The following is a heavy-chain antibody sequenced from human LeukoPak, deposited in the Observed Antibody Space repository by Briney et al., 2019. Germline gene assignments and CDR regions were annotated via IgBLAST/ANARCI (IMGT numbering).Heavy chain of an antibody. J-gene: IGHJ5*02. CDR2: INPSGGTT. CDR1: GYTFTNYY. Sequence: ASVKVSCKASGYTFTNYYIHWVRQAPGQGLEWMGLINPSGGTTNCAQKFQGRVTMTRDTSISTAYMQLRRLRSDDTAVYYCARGRWLLLSDWFDPWGQGTLVTVSS. D-gene: IGHD5-24*01. CDR3: ARGRWLLLSDWFDP. V-gene: IGHV1-46*01.